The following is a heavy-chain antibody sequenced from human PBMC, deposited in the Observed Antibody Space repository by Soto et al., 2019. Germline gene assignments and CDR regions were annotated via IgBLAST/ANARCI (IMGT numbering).Heavy chain of an antibody. Sequence: GRSLRLSCAASGFTFSSYDMHWVRQATGKGLEWVSAIGTAGDTYYPGSVKGRFTISRENAKNSLYLQMNSLRAEDTAVYYCAREWFGEFDIAYGMDVWGQGTTVTVSS. CDR3: AREWFGEFDIAYGMDV. J-gene: IGHJ6*02. CDR1: GFTFSSYD. CDR2: IGTAGDT. D-gene: IGHD3-10*01. V-gene: IGHV3-13*01.